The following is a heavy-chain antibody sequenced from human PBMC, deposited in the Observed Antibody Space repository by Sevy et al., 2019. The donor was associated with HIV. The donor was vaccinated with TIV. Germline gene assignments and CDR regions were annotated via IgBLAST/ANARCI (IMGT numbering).Heavy chain of an antibody. D-gene: IGHD4-17*01. CDR1: GFTFSSYA. V-gene: IGHV3-30-3*01. J-gene: IGHJ5*02. Sequence: WGSLRLSCAASGFTFSSYAMHWVRQAPCKGLEWVAVISYDRSNKYYADSVKGRFTISRDNSKNTLYLQMNSLRAEDTAVYYCARDQHDYGGNLRTGWFDPWGQGTLVTVSS. CDR3: ARDQHDYGGNLRTGWFDP. CDR2: ISYDRSNK.